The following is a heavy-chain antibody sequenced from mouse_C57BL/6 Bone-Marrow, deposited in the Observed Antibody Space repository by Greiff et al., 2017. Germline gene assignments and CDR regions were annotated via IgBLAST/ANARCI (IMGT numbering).Heavy chain of an antibody. D-gene: IGHD2-4*01. CDR3: ARPSSLYYDSPYWYFDV. CDR1: GFTFSDYG. CDR2: ISSGSSTI. V-gene: IGHV5-17*01. J-gene: IGHJ1*03. Sequence: DVKLVESGGGLVKPGGSLKLSCAASGFTFSDYGMHWVRQAPEKGLEWVAYISSGSSTIYYADTVKGRVTISRDNAKNTLFLQMNSLRTEDTAMXYCARPSSLYYDSPYWYFDVWGTGTTVTVSS.